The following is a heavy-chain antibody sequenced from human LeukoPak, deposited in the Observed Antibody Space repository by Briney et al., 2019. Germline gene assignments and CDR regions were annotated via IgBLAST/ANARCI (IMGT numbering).Heavy chain of an antibody. CDR1: GYSIKNGYY. CDR3: AREGGYSYGSRVDYYYGMDV. J-gene: IGHJ6*02. CDR2: VYLTGST. V-gene: IGHV4-38-2*02. D-gene: IGHD5-18*01. Sequence: SEALSLTCSVSGYSIKNGYYWAWIRQSPVKGLEWIGTVYLTGSTSYNPSLKSRVTISVDTSKNQFSLKLSSVTAADTAVYYCAREGGYSYGSRVDYYYGMDVWGQGTTVTVSS.